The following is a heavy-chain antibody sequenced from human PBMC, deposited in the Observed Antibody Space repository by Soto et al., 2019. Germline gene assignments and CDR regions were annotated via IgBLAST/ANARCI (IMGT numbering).Heavy chain of an antibody. Sequence: QMQLVQSGPEVKKPGTSVKVSCKASGFTFTSSAVQWVRQARGQRLEWIGWIVVGSGNTNYAQKFQERVTITRDMSTSTAYRELSSLRSEDTAVYYCAAERGDILAGFDYWGKGTLVTVSS. D-gene: IGHD3-9*01. CDR2: IVVGSGNT. V-gene: IGHV1-58*01. J-gene: IGHJ4*02. CDR3: AAERGDILAGFDY. CDR1: GFTFTSSA.